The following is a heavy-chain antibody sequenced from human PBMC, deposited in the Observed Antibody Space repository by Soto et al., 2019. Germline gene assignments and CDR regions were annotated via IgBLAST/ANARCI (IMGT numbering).Heavy chain of an antibody. CDR3: ARDLYYGSGSYYNGEQYWRWFDP. CDR1: GGSISSGGYY. D-gene: IGHD3-10*01. J-gene: IGHJ5*02. CDR2: IYYSGST. V-gene: IGHV4-31*03. Sequence: QVQLQESGPGLVKPSQTLSLTCTVSGGSISSGGYYWSWIRQHPGKGLEWIGYIYYSGSTYYNPTRNSRVTISVDTSKIQFSLKLSSVTAADTAVYYCARDLYYGSGSYYNGEQYWRWFDPWGQGTLVTVSS.